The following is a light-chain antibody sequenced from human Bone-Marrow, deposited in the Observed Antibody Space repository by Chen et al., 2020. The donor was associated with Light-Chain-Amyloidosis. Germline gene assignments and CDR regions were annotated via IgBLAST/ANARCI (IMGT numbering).Light chain of an antibody. CDR1: SGSIATNY. J-gene: IGLJ3*02. V-gene: IGLV6-57*01. Sequence: NFMLTQPPSVSESPGKTVIISFTRSSGSIATNYVQLFQQRPGSSPTTVTYEDDQRPSGVPDRFSGSIDRSSKSASLTISGLKTEDEADYYCQSYQGSSQGVFGGGTKLTVL. CDR2: EDD. CDR3: QSYQGSSQGV.